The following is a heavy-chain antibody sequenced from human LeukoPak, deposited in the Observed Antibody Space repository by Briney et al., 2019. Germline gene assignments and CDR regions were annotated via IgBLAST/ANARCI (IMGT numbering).Heavy chain of an antibody. CDR3: ARGRGSADLTRFDY. J-gene: IGHJ4*02. Sequence: SETLSLTCTVSGGSISSSSYYWGWIRQAPGKGLEWIGSIYYSGSTYYNPSLKSRVTISVDTSKNQFSLKLSSVTAADTAVYYCARGRGSADLTRFDYWGQGALVTVSS. CDR2: IYYSGST. CDR1: GGSISSSSYY. D-gene: IGHD2-2*01. V-gene: IGHV4-39*01.